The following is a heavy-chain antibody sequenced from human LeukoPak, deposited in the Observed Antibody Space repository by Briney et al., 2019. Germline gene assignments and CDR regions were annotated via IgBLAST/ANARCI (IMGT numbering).Heavy chain of an antibody. Sequence: PGGSLRLSCAASGFTFSDYYMTWIRQAPGKGLEWLSYISGSSSNTNYADSVQGRFTISRDNAKNSLYLQMNSLRAEDTAVYYCARVSPTSSGFYAYWGQGTLVTVSS. CDR2: ISGSSSNT. V-gene: IGHV3-11*06. J-gene: IGHJ4*02. D-gene: IGHD3-22*01. CDR1: GFTFSDYY. CDR3: ARVSPTSSGFYAY.